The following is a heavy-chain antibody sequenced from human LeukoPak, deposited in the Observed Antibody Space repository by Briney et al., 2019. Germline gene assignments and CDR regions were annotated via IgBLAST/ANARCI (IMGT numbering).Heavy chain of an antibody. CDR1: GGSFSGYY. J-gene: IGHJ2*01. Sequence: PSETLSLTCAVYGGSFSGYYWSWIRQPPGKGLEWIGEINHSGSTNYNPSLKSRVTISVDTSKNQFSLKLSSVTAADTAVYYCARHHSYWYFDLWGRGTLVTVSS. CDR3: ARHHSYWYFDL. CDR2: INHSGST. V-gene: IGHV4-34*01.